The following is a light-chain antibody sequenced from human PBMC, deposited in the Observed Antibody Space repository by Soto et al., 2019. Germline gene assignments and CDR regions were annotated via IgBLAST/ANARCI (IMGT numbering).Light chain of an antibody. J-gene: IGKJ4*01. CDR1: QDISNY. CDR2: DAS. CDR3: QQYDNLPLT. Sequence: DIQMTQSPSSLSASVGDRVTITCQASQDISNYLNWYQQKPGKAPKLLIYDASNLETGVPSRFSGSGSRTDFTFTISSLQPEDIATYYFQQYDNLPLTFGGGTKVEIK. V-gene: IGKV1-33*01.